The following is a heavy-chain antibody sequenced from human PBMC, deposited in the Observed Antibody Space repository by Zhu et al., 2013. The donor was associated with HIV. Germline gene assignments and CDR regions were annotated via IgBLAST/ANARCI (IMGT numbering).Heavy chain of an antibody. V-gene: IGHV1-2*02. CDR1: GFPVTGFY. CDR2: INPNTAGT. Sequence: QVQLVQSGADVRKPGASMKVSCKASGFPVTGFYLHWVRQAPGQRLEWMGWINPNTAGTFYAQTFQGRVTMTWDSSKSAVFLELRRLRSDDAAVYFCARGPYGSDWNHKPRAWFDTWGQGTLVTVSS. D-gene: IGHD1-1*01. J-gene: IGHJ5*02. CDR3: ARGPYGSDWNHKPRAWFDT.